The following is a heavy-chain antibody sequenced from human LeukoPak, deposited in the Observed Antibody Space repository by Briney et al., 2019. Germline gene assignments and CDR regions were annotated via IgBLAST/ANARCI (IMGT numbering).Heavy chain of an antibody. CDR3: ARDSGTTGEVKFDP. V-gene: IGHV4-4*07. CDR1: GGSISTYY. Sequence: SETLSLTCTVSGGSISTYYWSWIRQPAGKGLEWIGRIYNGGIITYNPSLKSRVTMSIDTSNNQFSLRLRFVTAADTAVYYCARDSGTTGEVKFDPWGQGTLVTVSS. J-gene: IGHJ5*02. CDR2: IYNGGII. D-gene: IGHD3-10*01.